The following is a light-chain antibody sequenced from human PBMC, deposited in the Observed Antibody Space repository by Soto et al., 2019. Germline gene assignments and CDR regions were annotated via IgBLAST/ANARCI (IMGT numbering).Light chain of an antibody. CDR1: RSLDSGH. Sequence: EIVLTQSPGTLSLSPGESATLSCRASRSLDSGHLAWYQQKVGRAPRLLIHDAFMRATGIPDRFSGSGSGTDFTLTIARLEPEDFAVYYCQQYGSSGTFGQGTKVDIK. CDR3: QQYGSSGT. J-gene: IGKJ1*01. V-gene: IGKV3-20*01. CDR2: DAF.